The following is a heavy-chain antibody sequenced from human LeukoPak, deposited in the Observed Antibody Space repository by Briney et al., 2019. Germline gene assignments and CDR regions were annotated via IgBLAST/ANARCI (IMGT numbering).Heavy chain of an antibody. CDR3: AKGDPYGSGSYPVDY. Sequence: GGSLRLSCAASGFIFDDYGMSWVRQASGKGLEWVALISYDGSNKYYADSVKGRFTISRDNSKNTLYLQMNSLRPEDTAVYYCAKGDPYGSGSYPVDYWGQGTLVTVSS. V-gene: IGHV3-30*18. CDR1: GFIFDDYG. J-gene: IGHJ4*02. CDR2: ISYDGSNK. D-gene: IGHD3-10*01.